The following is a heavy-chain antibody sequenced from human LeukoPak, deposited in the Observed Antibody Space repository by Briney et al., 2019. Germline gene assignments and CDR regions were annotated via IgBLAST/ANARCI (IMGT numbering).Heavy chain of an antibody. D-gene: IGHD4-17*01. Sequence: GGSLRLSCAASGFTFSSYAMSWVRQAPGKGLEWLSYISSSGSTIYYADSVKGRFTISRDNAKNSLYLQMNSLRAEDTAVYYCARDLYGDYGFDYWGQGTLVTVSS. CDR3: ARDLYGDYGFDY. CDR2: ISSSGSTI. V-gene: IGHV3-48*01. CDR1: GFTFSSYA. J-gene: IGHJ4*02.